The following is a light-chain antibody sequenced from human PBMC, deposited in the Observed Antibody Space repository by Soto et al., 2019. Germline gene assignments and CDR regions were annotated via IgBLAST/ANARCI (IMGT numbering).Light chain of an antibody. V-gene: IGKV3-11*01. CDR3: QQRSNWPPT. Sequence: EIVLTQSPATLSLSPGERATLSCRASQSVSSYLAWYQQKPGQAPRLLIYDASNRATGTPARFSGSGSGTDFTLTISSLEPEDFAVYYWQQRSNWPPTFGQGTKLEIK. CDR1: QSVSSY. CDR2: DAS. J-gene: IGKJ2*01.